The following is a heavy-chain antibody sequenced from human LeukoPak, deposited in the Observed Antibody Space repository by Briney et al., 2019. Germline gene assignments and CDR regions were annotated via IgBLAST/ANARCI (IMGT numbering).Heavy chain of an antibody. Sequence: SVKVSCKASGYTFTGYYMHWVRQAPGQGLEWMGRIIPILGIANYAQKFQGRVTITADKSTSTAYMELSSLRSEDTAVYYCARGRGYSYGRGADYYGMDVWGQGTTVTVSS. V-gene: IGHV1-69*04. D-gene: IGHD5-18*01. J-gene: IGHJ6*02. CDR1: GYTFTGYY. CDR2: IIPILGIA. CDR3: ARGRGYSYGRGADYYGMDV.